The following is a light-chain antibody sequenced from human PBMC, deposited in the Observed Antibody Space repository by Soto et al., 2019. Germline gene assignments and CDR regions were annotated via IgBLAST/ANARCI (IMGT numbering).Light chain of an antibody. CDR2: AAS. CDR1: QSISSY. CDR3: QQSYSTQIT. V-gene: IGKV1-39*01. Sequence: QMTQSPSSLSASVGDRVTITCRASQSISSYLNWYQQKPGKAPKLLIYAASSLQSGVPSSFSGSGSGTDFTLTISSLQPEDFATYYCQQSYSTQITFGQGTRLEIK. J-gene: IGKJ5*01.